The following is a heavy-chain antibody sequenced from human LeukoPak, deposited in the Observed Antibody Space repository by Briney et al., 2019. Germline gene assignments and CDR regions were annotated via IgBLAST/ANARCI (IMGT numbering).Heavy chain of an antibody. J-gene: IGHJ4*02. CDR3: AKDRGGVAAFDY. CDR1: GFTFSSYA. CDR2: IKQDGSEK. D-gene: IGHD2-15*01. V-gene: IGHV3-7*01. Sequence: GGSLRLSCAASGFTFSSYAMSWVRQAPGKGLEWVANIKQDGSEKYYVDSVKGRFTISRDNAKNSLYLQMNSLRAEDTAVYYCAKDRGGVAAFDYWGQGTLVTVSS.